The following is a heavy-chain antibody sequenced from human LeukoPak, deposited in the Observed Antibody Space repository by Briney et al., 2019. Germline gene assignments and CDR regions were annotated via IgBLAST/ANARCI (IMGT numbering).Heavy chain of an antibody. D-gene: IGHD6-13*01. CDR1: GFTFSSYG. V-gene: IGHV3-30*18. CDR2: ISYDGSNK. CDR3: AKEGTSSSWYPFFDY. J-gene: IGHJ4*02. Sequence: GGSLRLSCAAAGFTFSSYGMHWVRQAPGKGLEWVAVISYDGSNKYYADSVKGRFTISRDNSKNTLYLQMNSLRAEDTAVYYCAKEGTSSSWYPFFDYSGQGTLVTVSS.